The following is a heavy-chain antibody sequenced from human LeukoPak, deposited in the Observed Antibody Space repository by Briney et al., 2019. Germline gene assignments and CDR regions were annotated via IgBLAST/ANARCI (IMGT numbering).Heavy chain of an antibody. D-gene: IGHD3-10*01. Sequence: SETLSLTCTVSGDSISSYYWGWIRQSPGKGLEWIGYIYYDGSTKYNPSLKSRVTISVDTSKNQFSLKLSSVTAADTAVYYCARRELAYYFDYWGQGTLVTVSS. CDR3: ARRELAYYFDY. CDR1: GDSISSYY. J-gene: IGHJ4*02. V-gene: IGHV4-59*08. CDR2: IYYDGST.